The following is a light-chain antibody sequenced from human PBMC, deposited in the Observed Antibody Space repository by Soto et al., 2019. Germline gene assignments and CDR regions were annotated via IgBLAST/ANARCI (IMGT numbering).Light chain of an antibody. CDR3: QQYGSSSLT. Sequence: EIVLTQSPGTLSLSPGERGTLSCRASQSVSSSYLAWYQQKPGQAPRLLIYGASSRATGIPDRFSGSGSGTDFTLTISILEPEDFAVYYCQQYGSSSLTFGGGTKVEIK. CDR2: GAS. V-gene: IGKV3-20*01. CDR1: QSVSSSY. J-gene: IGKJ4*01.